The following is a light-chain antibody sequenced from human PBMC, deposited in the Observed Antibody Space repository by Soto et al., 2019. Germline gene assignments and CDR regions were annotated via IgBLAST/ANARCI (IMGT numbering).Light chain of an antibody. Sequence: QSVLTQSPSASASLGASVTLTCTLSSAHSSYAIAWHQQQPEKGPRYLMKLNSDGSHSKGDGNPDRFSGSSSGAERYLTISSLQSEDESDYSGQTWDPGIRVFGGGTKLTVL. CDR1: SAHSSYA. CDR2: LNSDGSH. J-gene: IGLJ3*02. CDR3: QTWDPGIRV. V-gene: IGLV4-69*01.